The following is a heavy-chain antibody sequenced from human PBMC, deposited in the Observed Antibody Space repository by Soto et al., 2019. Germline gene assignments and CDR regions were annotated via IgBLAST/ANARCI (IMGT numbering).Heavy chain of an antibody. J-gene: IGHJ6*02. V-gene: IGHV1-69*12. CDR3: ARVFTMVRGVHYYYYGMDV. Sequence: QVQLVQSGAEVKKPGSSVKVSCKASGGTFSSYAISWVRQAPGQGLEWMGGIIPIFGTANYAQKFQGRVTITADESTSTAYMELSSLRSEDTAVYYCARVFTMVRGVHYYYYGMDVWGQGTTVTVSS. CDR2: IIPIFGTA. CDR1: GGTFSSYA. D-gene: IGHD3-10*01.